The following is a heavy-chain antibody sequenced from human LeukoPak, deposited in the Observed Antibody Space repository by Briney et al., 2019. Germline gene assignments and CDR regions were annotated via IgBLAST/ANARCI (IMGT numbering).Heavy chain of an antibody. J-gene: IGHJ4*02. Sequence: GGSLRLSCAASGSTFNNFAMTWVRQAPGKGLEWVSSISGSGDSTYYADSVKGRFTISRDESKNTVYLQLSTLRAEDTAIYYCAKGRTTAHYFLDSWGQGTLVTVSS. CDR2: ISGSGDST. CDR3: AKGRTTAHYFLDS. D-gene: IGHD2/OR15-2a*01. V-gene: IGHV3-23*01. CDR1: GSTFNNFA.